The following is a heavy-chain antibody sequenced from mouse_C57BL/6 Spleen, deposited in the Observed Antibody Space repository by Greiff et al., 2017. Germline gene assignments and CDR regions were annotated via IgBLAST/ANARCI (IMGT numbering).Heavy chain of an antibody. CDR2: INPSTGGT. CDR1: GYSFTGYY. D-gene: IGHD3-2*02. J-gene: IGHJ4*01. CDR3: ARSPSLDSSGYEAMDY. Sequence: VQLQQSGPELVKPGASVKISCKASGYSFTGYYMNWVKQSPEKSLEWIGEINPSTGGTTYNQKFKAKATLTVDKSSSTAYMQRKSLTSEDSAVYYCARSPSLDSSGYEAMDYWGQGTSVTVSS. V-gene: IGHV1-42*01.